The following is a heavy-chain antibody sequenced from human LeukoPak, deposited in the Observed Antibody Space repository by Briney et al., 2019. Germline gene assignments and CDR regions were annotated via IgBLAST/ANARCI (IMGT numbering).Heavy chain of an antibody. CDR3: AREGRYRYGYNEYHLYMDI. J-gene: IGHJ6*03. Sequence: SETLSLTRTVSGGSISSYYWSWIRQPAGKGLEWIGYIYYDGSTNYNPSLKSRVTISVDTSKNQFSLKLSSVTAAETAVYYCAREGRYRYGYNEYHLYMDIWGKGTTVTVSS. V-gene: IGHV4-59*12. D-gene: IGHD5-18*01. CDR1: GGSISSYY. CDR2: IYYDGST.